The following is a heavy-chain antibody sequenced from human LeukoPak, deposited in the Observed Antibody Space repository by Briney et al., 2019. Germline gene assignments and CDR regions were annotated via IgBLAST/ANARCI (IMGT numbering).Heavy chain of an antibody. CDR2: ISAYNGNT. Sequence: ASVKVSCKASGYTFTSYGISWVRQAPGQGLEWMGWISAYNGNTNYAQKLQGRVTMTTDTSTSTAYRELRSLTSDDTAVYYCARETPGTAYDYWGQGTLVTVSS. CDR1: GYTFTSYG. D-gene: IGHD6-13*01. J-gene: IGHJ4*02. V-gene: IGHV1-18*01. CDR3: ARETPGTAYDY.